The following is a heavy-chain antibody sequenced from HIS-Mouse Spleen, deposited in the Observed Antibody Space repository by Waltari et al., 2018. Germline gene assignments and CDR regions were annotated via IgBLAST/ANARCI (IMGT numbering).Heavy chain of an antibody. D-gene: IGHD6-13*01. CDR1: GGSISSSSYY. CDR3: AREIPYSSSWYDWYFDL. V-gene: IGHV4-39*07. J-gene: IGHJ2*01. CDR2: IFYSEGT. Sequence: QLQLQESGPGLVKPSETLSLTCTVSGGSISSSSYYWGWIRQPPGKGLEWIGGIFYSEGTYYNPSLKSRVTISVDTSKNQFSLKLSSVTAADTAVYYCAREIPYSSSWYDWYFDLWGRGTLVTVSS.